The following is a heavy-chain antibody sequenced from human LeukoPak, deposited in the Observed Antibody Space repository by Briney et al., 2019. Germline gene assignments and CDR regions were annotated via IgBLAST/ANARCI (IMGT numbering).Heavy chain of an antibody. D-gene: IGHD5-24*01. V-gene: IGHV4-59*01. J-gene: IGHJ4*02. CDR3: ARVSRDGYNYFPDY. CDR1: GGSISSYY. Sequence: SSETLSLTCTVSGGSISSYYWSWIRQPPGKGLEWIGYIYYSGSTNYNPSLKSRVTISVDTSKNQFSLKLSSVTAADTAVYYCARVSRDGYNYFPDYWGQGTLVTVSS. CDR2: IYYSGST.